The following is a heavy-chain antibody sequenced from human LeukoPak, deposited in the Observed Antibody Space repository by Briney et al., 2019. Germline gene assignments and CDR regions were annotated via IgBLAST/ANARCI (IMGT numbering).Heavy chain of an antibody. Sequence: PSETLSLTCTVSGGSISSYYWSWIRQPPGKGLEWIGYIYYSGSTYYNPSLRSRVTISVDTSKNQFSLKLSSVTAADTAVYYCARGSTASTIDYWGQGTLVTVSS. V-gene: IGHV4-59*01. CDR2: IYYSGST. D-gene: IGHD5-18*01. CDR3: ARGSTASTIDY. CDR1: GGSISSYY. J-gene: IGHJ4*02.